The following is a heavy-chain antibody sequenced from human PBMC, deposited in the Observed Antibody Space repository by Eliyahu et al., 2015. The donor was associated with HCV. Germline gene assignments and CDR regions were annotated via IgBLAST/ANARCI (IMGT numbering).Heavy chain of an antibody. Sequence: QVQLVESGGGVVQPGXSLXLSCXASGFTFGSYCMXWVRQAPGKGXEGVAVIWYDGSNKYYADSVKGRFTISRDNSKNTLYLQMNSLRAEDTAVYYCARDSSSSWYGHYFDYWGQGTLVTVSS. CDR1: GFTFGSYC. CDR3: ARDSSSSWYGHYFDY. J-gene: IGHJ4*02. D-gene: IGHD6-13*01. V-gene: IGHV3-33*01. CDR2: IWYDGSNK.